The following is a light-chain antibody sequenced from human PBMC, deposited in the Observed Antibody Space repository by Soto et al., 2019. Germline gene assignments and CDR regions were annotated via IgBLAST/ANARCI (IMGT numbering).Light chain of an antibody. J-gene: IGKJ1*01. CDR2: WAS. Sequence: DIVMTQSPDSLAVSLGERATINSKSSQSVLYSSNNKNYLAWYQQKPGQPPKLLIYWASTRESGVPDRFIGSGSGTDFTLTISSLQAEDWAVYYCQQYYSTRTFGQGTKVEIK. CDR3: QQYYSTRT. V-gene: IGKV4-1*01. CDR1: QSVLYSSNNKNY.